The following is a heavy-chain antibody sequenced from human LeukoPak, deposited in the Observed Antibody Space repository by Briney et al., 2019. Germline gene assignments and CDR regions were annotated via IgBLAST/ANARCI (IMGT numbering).Heavy chain of an antibody. D-gene: IGHD6-19*01. V-gene: IGHV3-23*01. CDR2: ISGSGGTT. J-gene: IGHJ4*02. CDR3: AKDHLPGIVVADRDY. CDR1: GFTFNRYG. Sequence: GGTLRLSCAASGFTFNRYGMSWVRQAPGKGLEWVSAISGSGGTTYYADSVKGRFTISRDNSKNTLYLQINSLRDEDAAVYYCAKDHLPGIVVADRDYWGQGTLVTVSS.